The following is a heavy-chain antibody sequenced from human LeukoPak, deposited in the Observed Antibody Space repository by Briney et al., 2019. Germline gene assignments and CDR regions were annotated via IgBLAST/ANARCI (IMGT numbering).Heavy chain of an antibody. J-gene: IGHJ6*03. CDR2: INHSGST. V-gene: IGHV4-34*01. CDR3: ARKGTNSGYGNYMDV. CDR1: GVSFSGYY. Sequence: SETLSLTCAGYGVSFSGYYWSWIRQPPGKGLEWFGEINHSGSTNYNPSLKSRVTISVDTSKNQFSLKLSSVTAADTAVYYCARKGTNSGYGNYMDVWGKGTTVTISS. D-gene: IGHD5-12*01.